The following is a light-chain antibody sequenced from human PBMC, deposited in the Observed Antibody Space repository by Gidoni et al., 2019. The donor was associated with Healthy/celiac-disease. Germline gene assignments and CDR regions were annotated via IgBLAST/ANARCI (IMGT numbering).Light chain of an antibody. CDR3: RQSYNTPRT. J-gene: IGKJ1*01. CDR1: QSISSY. Sequence: DIQMTQFPSSLSASVGDRVTITCRASQSISSYLIWYQQKPGKAPKLLIYAASSLQSGVPSRFSGSGSGTDFTLTISSLQPEDFATYYCRQSYNTPRTFGQGTKVEIK. CDR2: AAS. V-gene: IGKV1-39*01.